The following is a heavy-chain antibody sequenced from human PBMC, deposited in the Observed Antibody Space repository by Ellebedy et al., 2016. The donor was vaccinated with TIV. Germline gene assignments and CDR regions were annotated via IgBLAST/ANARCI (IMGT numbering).Heavy chain of an antibody. CDR1: GFTFSSYS. D-gene: IGHD2-21*01. J-gene: IGHJ2*01. CDR2: ISSSSSYI. Sequence: GESLKISXAASGFTFSSYSMNWVRQAPGKGLEWVSSISSSSSYIYYADSVKGRFTISRDNAKNSLYLQMNSLRAEDTAVYYCASEAYCGGDCIYWYFDLWGRGTLVTVSS. CDR3: ASEAYCGGDCIYWYFDL. V-gene: IGHV3-21*01.